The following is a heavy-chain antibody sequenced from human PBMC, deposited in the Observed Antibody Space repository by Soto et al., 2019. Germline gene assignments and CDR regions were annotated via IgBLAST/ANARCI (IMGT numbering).Heavy chain of an antibody. Sequence: SETLSLTCTVSAASFSKYYWTWIRQPPGKGLEWIGYVYFNGNTNYNPSLKRRVSISIVTSKNQISLTLNSVTAADTAVYYCASVTFGGVVLAHWGQGTLVTVSS. D-gene: IGHD3-16*01. CDR3: ASVTFGGVVLAH. V-gene: IGHV4-59*01. J-gene: IGHJ4*02. CDR2: VYFNGNT. CDR1: AASFSKYY.